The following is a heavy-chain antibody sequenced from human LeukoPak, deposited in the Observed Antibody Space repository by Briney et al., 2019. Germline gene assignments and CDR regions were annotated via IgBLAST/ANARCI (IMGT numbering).Heavy chain of an antibody. CDR3: ARESGYSYGGRYYYYGMDV. V-gene: IGHV4-59*01. Sequence: SETLSLTCTVSGGXISSYYCSWIRQPPGKGLEWIGYIYYSGSTNYNPSLKSRVTISVDTSKNQFSLKLSSVTAADTAVYYCARESGYSYGGRYYYYGMDVWGQGTTVTVSS. CDR2: IYYSGST. D-gene: IGHD5-18*01. CDR1: GGXISSYY. J-gene: IGHJ6*02.